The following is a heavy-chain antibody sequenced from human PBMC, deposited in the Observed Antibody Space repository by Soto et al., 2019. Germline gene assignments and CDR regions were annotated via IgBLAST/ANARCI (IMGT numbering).Heavy chain of an antibody. CDR2: IRGKPFGGTT. CDR1: GLSFGGFA. Sequence: LRLSCTASGLSFGGFAVNWFRQSPGKGLEWIGFIRGKPFGGTTEYAASVKGRFTISREDFKSIAYLQMNSLKTEDTAVYYCSSAYFYDSSAYYSRDFSGPGTMVTVSS. CDR3: SSAYFYDSSAYYSRDF. V-gene: IGHV3-49*03. J-gene: IGHJ4*02. D-gene: IGHD3-22*01.